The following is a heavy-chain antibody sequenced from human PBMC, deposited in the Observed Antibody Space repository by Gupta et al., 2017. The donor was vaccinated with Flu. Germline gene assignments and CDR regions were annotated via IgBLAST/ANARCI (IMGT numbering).Heavy chain of an antibody. J-gene: IGHJ5*02. Sequence: EVQLVESGGGLVQPGGSLKLSCAASGFTFSGSTMPWVRQASGKGLEWVGRIRSKANSYATGYAASVKGRFTISRDDSKNTAYLQMNSLKTEDTAVYYCARGMDGGWFDPWGQGTLVTASS. CDR2: IRSKANSYAT. CDR1: GFTFSGST. CDR3: ARGMDGGWFDP. V-gene: IGHV3-73*01.